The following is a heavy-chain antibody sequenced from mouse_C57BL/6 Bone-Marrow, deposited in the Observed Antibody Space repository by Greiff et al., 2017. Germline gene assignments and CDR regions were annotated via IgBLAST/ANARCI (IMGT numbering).Heavy chain of an antibody. CDR2: MHPNGGSP. J-gene: IGHJ4*01. CDR3: AIETNGDSMDY. V-gene: IGHV1-64*01. CDR1: GYTFTNYW. Sequence: QVQLQQPGAELVKPGASVKLSCKASGYTFTNYWMHWVKQRPGQGLEWIGMMHPNGGSPDYNEKFKSEATLSVDKSSRTAYMELSSLTSEDSAVYYCAIETNGDSMDYWGQGTSVTVSS. D-gene: IGHD4-1*01.